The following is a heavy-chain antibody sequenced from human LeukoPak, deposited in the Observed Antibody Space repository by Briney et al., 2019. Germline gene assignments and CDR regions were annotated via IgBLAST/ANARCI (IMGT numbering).Heavy chain of an antibody. J-gene: IGHJ5*02. CDR3: ARGKKNSYGFNWFDP. CDR2: IIPIFGTA. CDR1: GGTFSSYA. D-gene: IGHD5-18*01. V-gene: IGHV1-69*05. Sequence: SVKVSCKASGGTFSSYAISWVRQAPGQGFEWMGRIIPIFGTANYAQKFQGRVTITTDESTSTAYMELSSLRSEDTAVYYCARGKKNSYGFNWFDPWGQGTLVTVSS.